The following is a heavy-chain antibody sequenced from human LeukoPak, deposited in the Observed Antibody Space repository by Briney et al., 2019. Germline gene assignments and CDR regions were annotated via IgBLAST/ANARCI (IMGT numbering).Heavy chain of an antibody. J-gene: IGHJ4*02. Sequence: PGGSLRLSCAASGFTVSSNYMSWVRQAPGKGLEWVSLISWGGGSTYYADSVKGRFTISRDNSKNSLYLHMNSLRAEDTALYYCAKDRSGNSYGHFDYWGQGTLVTVSS. D-gene: IGHD3-10*01. CDR1: GFTVSSNY. CDR2: ISWGGGST. CDR3: AKDRSGNSYGHFDY. V-gene: IGHV3-43D*04.